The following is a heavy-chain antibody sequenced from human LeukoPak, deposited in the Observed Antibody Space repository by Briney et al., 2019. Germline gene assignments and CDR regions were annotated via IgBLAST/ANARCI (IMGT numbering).Heavy chain of an antibody. CDR1: GFTFSSYA. V-gene: IGHV3-23*01. Sequence: QPGGSLRLSCAASGFTFSSYAMSWVRQAPGKGLEWVSAISGSGGGTFYADSVKGRFTISRDNSKNTLYLQMNSLRAEDTAVYYCAKAVVVVPAVMRGFDYWGQGTLVTVSS. D-gene: IGHD2-2*01. CDR3: AKAVVVVPAVMRGFDY. J-gene: IGHJ4*02. CDR2: ISGSGGGT.